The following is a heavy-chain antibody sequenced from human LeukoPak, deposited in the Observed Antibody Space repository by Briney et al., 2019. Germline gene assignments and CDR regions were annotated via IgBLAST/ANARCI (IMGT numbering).Heavy chain of an antibody. J-gene: IGHJ4*02. CDR3: ARTGPYYFDY. CDR2: ISNGGRAT. CDR1: GFTFSSSG. V-gene: IGHV3-23*01. D-gene: IGHD3/OR15-3a*01. Sequence: GGSLRLSCAASGFTFSSSGMTWVRQAPGKGLEWVSAISNGGRATYYADSVKGRFIISRDNSRNTLDLQMNSLRAEDTAVYYCARTGPYYFDYWGQGVLVTVSS.